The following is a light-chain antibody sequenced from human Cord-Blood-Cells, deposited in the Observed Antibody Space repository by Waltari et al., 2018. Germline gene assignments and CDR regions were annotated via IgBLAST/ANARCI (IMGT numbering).Light chain of an antibody. CDR2: GAS. Sequence: EIVMMQSPATLSVSPGERATLSCRASQSVSSNLAWYQQKPGQAPRLLIYGASTRATGIPARFSGSGSGTEFTLTISSLQSEDFAVYYCQQYNNWPSWTFVQGTKVEIK. CDR3: QQYNNWPSWT. V-gene: IGKV3-15*01. J-gene: IGKJ1*01. CDR1: QSVSSN.